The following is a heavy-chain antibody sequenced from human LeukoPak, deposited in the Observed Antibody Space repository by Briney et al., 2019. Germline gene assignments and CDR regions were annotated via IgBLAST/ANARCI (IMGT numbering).Heavy chain of an antibody. V-gene: IGHV4-39*01. CDR2: IYHSGST. CDR1: GGSISSSSYY. D-gene: IGHD1-26*01. Sequence: SETLSLTCTVSGGSISSSSYYWGWIRQPPGKGLEWIGSIYHSGSTYYNPSLKSRVTISVDTSKNQFSLKLSSVTAADTAVYYCASYYPLPDYWGQGTLVTVSS. CDR3: ASYYPLPDY. J-gene: IGHJ4*02.